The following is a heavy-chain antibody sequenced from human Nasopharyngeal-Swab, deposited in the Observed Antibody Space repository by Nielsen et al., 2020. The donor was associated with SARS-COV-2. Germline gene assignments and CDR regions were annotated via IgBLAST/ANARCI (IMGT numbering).Heavy chain of an antibody. CDR3: AKSKIMITFGGARDYFDY. CDR2: ISGSGGST. CDR1: GFTFSSYA. V-gene: IGHV3-23*01. J-gene: IGHJ4*02. D-gene: IGHD3-16*01. Sequence: GGSLRLSCAASGFTFSSYAMSWVRQAPGNGLEWVSAISGSGGSTYHADSEKGRFTISRDNSKNTLYLQMNSLRAEDTAVYYCAKSKIMITFGGARDYFDYWGQGTLVTVSS.